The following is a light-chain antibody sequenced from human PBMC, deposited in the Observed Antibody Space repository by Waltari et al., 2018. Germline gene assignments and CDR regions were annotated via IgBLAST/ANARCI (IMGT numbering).Light chain of an antibody. CDR2: GAS. V-gene: IGKV3-15*01. Sequence: ETVMTQSPATLSMSPGETATLSCRASQSIVSNLAWYQQRPGQAPRLLIYGASSRATGVPARFSGSWSGTHFTLTISSLQSEDFAVYFCLQYGDWPPWTFGQGTKVEFK. CDR3: LQYGDWPPWT. J-gene: IGKJ1*01. CDR1: QSIVSN.